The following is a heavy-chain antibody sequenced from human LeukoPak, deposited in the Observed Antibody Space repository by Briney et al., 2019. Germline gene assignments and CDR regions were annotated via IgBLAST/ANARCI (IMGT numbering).Heavy chain of an antibody. V-gene: IGHV1-2*04. J-gene: IGHJ4*02. Sequence: ASVKVSCKASGYTFTGYYMHWVRQAPGQGLEWMGWINPNSGGTNYAQKFQGWVTMTRDTSISTAYMELSRLRSDDTAVYYCARGRKYNWNPAFDYWGQGTLVTASS. CDR2: INPNSGGT. CDR3: ARGRKYNWNPAFDY. CDR1: GYTFTGYY. D-gene: IGHD1-20*01.